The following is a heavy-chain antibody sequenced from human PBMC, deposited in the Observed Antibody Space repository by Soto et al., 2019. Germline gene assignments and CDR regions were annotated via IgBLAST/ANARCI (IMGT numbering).Heavy chain of an antibody. D-gene: IGHD6-6*01. V-gene: IGHV4-30-4*01. CDR2: IYSSGRT. CDR1: GGSISSDDYY. CDR3: ARDRSTSPDFFDY. J-gene: IGHJ4*02. Sequence: SETLSLTFTVSGGSISSDDYYWTWIRQPPGKGLEWIGYIYSSGRTSYNPSLESRLSISIDTSKNQFSLQLSSVSAADTAVYYCARDRSTSPDFFDYWGQGTLVTVSS.